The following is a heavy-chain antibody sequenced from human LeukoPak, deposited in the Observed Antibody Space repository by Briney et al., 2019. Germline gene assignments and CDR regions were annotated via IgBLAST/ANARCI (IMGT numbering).Heavy chain of an antibody. CDR3: AKTRSSASKSPDY. J-gene: IGHJ4*02. CDR1: GFTFSSYA. D-gene: IGHD2-2*01. CDR2: LSGSGGSA. Sequence: GGSLRLSCAASGFTFSSYAMTWVRQAPGQGLERVSTLSGSGGSAYYADSVKGRFTISRDNSENTLYLQMNSLRAEDTAVYYCAKTRSSASKSPDYWGQGTLVTVSS. V-gene: IGHV3-23*01.